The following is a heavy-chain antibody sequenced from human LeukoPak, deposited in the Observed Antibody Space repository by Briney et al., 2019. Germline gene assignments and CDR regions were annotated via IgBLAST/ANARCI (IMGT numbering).Heavy chain of an antibody. J-gene: IGHJ6*04. Sequence: SETLSLTCAVYGGSFSGYHWSWIRQPPGKGLVWIGEINHSGSTNYNPSLKSRVTISVDTSKNQFSLKLSSVTAADTAVYYCARGLAAAGNYGMDVWGKGTTVTVSS. CDR2: INHSGST. CDR3: ARGLAAAGNYGMDV. CDR1: GGSFSGYH. V-gene: IGHV4-34*01. D-gene: IGHD6-13*01.